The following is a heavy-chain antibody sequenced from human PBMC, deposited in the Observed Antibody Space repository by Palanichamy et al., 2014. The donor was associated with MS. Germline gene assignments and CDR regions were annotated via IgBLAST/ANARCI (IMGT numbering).Heavy chain of an antibody. D-gene: IGHD2-8*02. J-gene: IGHJ4*02. CDR1: GFIFDNHG. V-gene: IGHV3-23*01. CDR3: AKDRTGHFDY. Sequence: EVQLLDSGGSLVXPGGSLRLSRVASGFIFDNHGMSWVRQAPGKGLEWISVISSSGGLTDYADSVKGRFTISRDNSKNTLYLQMNSLRAGDTAIYYCAKDRTGHFDYWGQGTLVTVSS. CDR2: ISSSGGLT.